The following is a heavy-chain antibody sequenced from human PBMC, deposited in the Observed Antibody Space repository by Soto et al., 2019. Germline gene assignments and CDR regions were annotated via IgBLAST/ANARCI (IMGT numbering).Heavy chain of an antibody. J-gene: IGHJ4*02. D-gene: IGHD3-10*01. Sequence: GGSLRLSCAASGFTFSSYGMHWVRQAPGKGLEWVAVISYDGSNKYYADSVKGRFTISRDNSKNTLYLQMNSLRAEDTAVYYCAKDYVYGSGSYYFDYWGQGTLVTVSS. V-gene: IGHV3-30*18. CDR1: GFTFSSYG. CDR3: AKDYVYGSGSYYFDY. CDR2: ISYDGSNK.